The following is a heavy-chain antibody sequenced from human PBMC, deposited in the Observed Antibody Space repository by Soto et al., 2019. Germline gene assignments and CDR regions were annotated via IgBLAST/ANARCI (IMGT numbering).Heavy chain of an antibody. J-gene: IGHJ4*02. Sequence: SETLSLTCAVYGGSFSGYYWSWIRQPPGKGLEWIGEINHSESTNYNPSLKSRVTISVDTPKNQFSLKRSSVTAADTAVYYCARGQNCSGGSCYSYYFDYWGQGTLVTVSS. CDR3: ARGQNCSGGSCYSYYFDY. CDR1: GGSFSGYY. CDR2: INHSEST. V-gene: IGHV4-34*01. D-gene: IGHD2-15*01.